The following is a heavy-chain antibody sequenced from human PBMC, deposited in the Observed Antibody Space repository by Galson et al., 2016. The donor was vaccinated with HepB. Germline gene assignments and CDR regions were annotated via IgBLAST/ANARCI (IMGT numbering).Heavy chain of an antibody. CDR2: VSYDGSKK. J-gene: IGHJ3*02. D-gene: IGHD6-19*01. Sequence: SLRLSCAASELIFNNFAIQWVRHAPGKGLEWVAVVSYDGSKKYYADSVKGRSTVSRDNSKNTIYLQMNSLRAEDAAVYYCASWRYSSGRNDSFDIWGQGTRVTVSS. CDR1: ELIFNNFA. V-gene: IGHV3-30-3*01. CDR3: ASWRYSSGRNDSFDI.